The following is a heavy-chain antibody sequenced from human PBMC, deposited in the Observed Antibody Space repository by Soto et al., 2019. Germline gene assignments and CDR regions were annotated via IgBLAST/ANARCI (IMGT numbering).Heavy chain of an antibody. CDR1: GYTFHNHG. CDR2: ISGLDGKT. V-gene: IGHV1-18*04. J-gene: IGHJ4*02. CDR3: ARDFYPRAYYFDY. D-gene: IGHD3-10*01. Sequence: ASVKVSCKASGYTFHNHGISWVRQAPGQGLEWLGWISGLDGKTKYAQRLQGRVTMTADTSTSTAYMELRSLRSDDTAVYYCARDFYPRAYYFDYWGQGTRVTVSS.